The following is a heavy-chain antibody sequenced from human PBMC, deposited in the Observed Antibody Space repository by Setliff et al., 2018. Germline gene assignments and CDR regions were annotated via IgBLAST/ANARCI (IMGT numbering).Heavy chain of an antibody. CDR1: GVSVSGYF. V-gene: IGHV4-59*02. Sequence: PSETLSLTCSVSGVSVSGYFWSWIRQPPGKPLEWIGYISYSGSTNYNPSLKTRVSISEDTSRNQISLRLRSVSAADTAVYFCARDGAGHTESWKGHFGYWGQGTEVTVSS. D-gene: IGHD1-1*01. CDR3: ARDGAGHTESWKGHFGY. J-gene: IGHJ4*02. CDR2: ISYSGST.